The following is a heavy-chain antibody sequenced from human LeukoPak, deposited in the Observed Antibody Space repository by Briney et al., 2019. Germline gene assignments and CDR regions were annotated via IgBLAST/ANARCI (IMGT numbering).Heavy chain of an antibody. V-gene: IGHV3-11*04. J-gene: IGHJ4*02. CDR2: ISSSGSTI. D-gene: IGHD4-17*01. CDR1: GFTFSDYY. Sequence: GGSLRLSCAASGFTFSDYYMSWIRQAPGKGLEWVSYISSSGSTIYYADSVKGRFTISRDNSKNTLYLQMDSLRAEDTAVYYCASGRGHYGVYFDYWGQGTLVPVSS. CDR3: ASGRGHYGVYFDY.